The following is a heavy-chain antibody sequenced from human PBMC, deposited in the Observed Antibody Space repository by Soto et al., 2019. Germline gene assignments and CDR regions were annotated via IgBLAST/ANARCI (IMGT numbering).Heavy chain of an antibody. D-gene: IGHD6-13*01. V-gene: IGHV1-46*01. J-gene: IGHJ6*02. Sequence: ASVKVSCKASGYTFTSYYMHWVRQAPGQGLEWMGIINPSGGSTSYAQKFQGRVTMTRDTSTSTVYMELSSLRSEDTAVYYCARDSLYSSSWYVHYYYGMDFWGQGTSVTVSS. CDR3: ARDSLYSSSWYVHYYYGMDF. CDR2: INPSGGST. CDR1: GYTFTSYY.